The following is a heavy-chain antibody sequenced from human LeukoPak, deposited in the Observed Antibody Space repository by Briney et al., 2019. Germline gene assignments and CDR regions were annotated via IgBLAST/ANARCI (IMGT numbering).Heavy chain of an antibody. V-gene: IGHV3-30*02. CDR3: EAGMDV. CDR1: GFTFSSYA. CDR2: VRFDGTRK. Sequence: PGGSLRLSCAASGFTFSSYAMSWVRQAPGKGLEWVAYVRFDGTRKYYKDSVKGRFTISRDNSKNTLDLQMNSLRTEDSAIYYCEAGMDVWGLGTTVTVSS. J-gene: IGHJ6*02.